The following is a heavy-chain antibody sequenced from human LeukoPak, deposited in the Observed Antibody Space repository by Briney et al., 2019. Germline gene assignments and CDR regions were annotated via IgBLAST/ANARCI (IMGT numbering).Heavy chain of an antibody. Sequence: QPGRSLRLSCAASGFTFSSYGMHWVRQAPGKGLEWVAVISYDGSNKYYADSVKGRFTISRDNSKNTLYLQMNSLRAEDTAVYYCANGVSDSSGYYDLFDYWGQGTLVTVSS. CDR1: GFTFSSYG. V-gene: IGHV3-30*18. J-gene: IGHJ4*02. D-gene: IGHD3-22*01. CDR3: ANGVSDSSGYYDLFDY. CDR2: ISYDGSNK.